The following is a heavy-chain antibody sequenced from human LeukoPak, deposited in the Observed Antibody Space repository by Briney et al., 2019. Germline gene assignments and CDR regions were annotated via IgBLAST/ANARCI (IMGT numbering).Heavy chain of an antibody. J-gene: IGHJ4*02. V-gene: IGHV1-18*01. Sequence: ASVKVSCKASGYTFSSFGISWLRQAPGQGLEWMGWISAYNGDTNYAQKLQGRVTMTTDTSTSTAYMELRSLRSDDTAVYYCARGGGYCSGGSCYEFDYWGQGTLVTVSS. CDR3: ARGGGYCSGGSCYEFDY. D-gene: IGHD2-15*01. CDR2: ISAYNGDT. CDR1: GYTFSSFG.